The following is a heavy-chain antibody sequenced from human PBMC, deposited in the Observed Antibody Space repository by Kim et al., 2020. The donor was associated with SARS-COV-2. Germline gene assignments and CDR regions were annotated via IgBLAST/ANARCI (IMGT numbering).Heavy chain of an antibody. V-gene: IGHV3-48*01. CDR2: TI. CDR3: ATVLSKDSNY. J-gene: IGHJ4*02. D-gene: IGHD2-15*01. Sequence: TIYSPDPVKGRFTISRDNAENSMFLQMNGLRAEDTALYYCATVLSKDSNYWGQGTLVIVSS.